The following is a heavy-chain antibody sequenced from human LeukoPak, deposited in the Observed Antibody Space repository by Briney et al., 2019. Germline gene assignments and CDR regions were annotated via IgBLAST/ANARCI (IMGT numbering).Heavy chain of an antibody. J-gene: IGHJ5*02. CDR3: AKGVGSSWYGDHWFDP. CDR2: ISSSGGST. V-gene: IGHV3-23*01. CDR1: GFTFSSYG. Sequence: PGGSLRLSCAASGFTFSSYGMSWVRQAPGKGLEWVSAISSSGGSTYYVDSVKGRFTISRDNSKNTLYLQMNSLRAEDTAVYYCAKGVGSSWYGDHWFDPWGQGTLVTVSS. D-gene: IGHD6-13*01.